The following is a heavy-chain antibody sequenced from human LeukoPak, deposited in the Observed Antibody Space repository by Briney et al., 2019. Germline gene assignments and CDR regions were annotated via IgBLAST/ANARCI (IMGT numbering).Heavy chain of an antibody. CDR2: INHSGST. J-gene: IGHJ4*02. Sequence: SETLSLTCAVYGGSFSGYYWGWIRQPPGKGLEWIGEINHSGSTNYNPSLKSRVTISVDTSKNQFSLKLSSVTAADTAVYYCARERCSSTSCLRISGFRYWGQGTLVTVSS. CDR1: GGSFSGYY. V-gene: IGHV4-34*01. D-gene: IGHD2-2*01. CDR3: ARERCSSTSCLRISGFRY.